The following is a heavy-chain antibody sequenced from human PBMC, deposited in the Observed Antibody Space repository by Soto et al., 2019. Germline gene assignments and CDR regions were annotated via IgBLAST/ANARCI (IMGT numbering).Heavy chain of an antibody. D-gene: IGHD3-22*01. CDR3: ARGHYYDSSGYRPNYYYYYGMDV. V-gene: IGHV1-2*02. CDR2: INPNSGGT. Sequence: ASVKVSCKASGYTFTGYYMHWVRQAPGQGLEWMGWINPNSGGTNYAQKFQGRVTMTRDTSISTAYMELSRLRSDDKAVYYCARGHYYDSSGYRPNYYYYYGMDVWGQRTTVTVSS. CDR1: GYTFTGYY. J-gene: IGHJ6*02.